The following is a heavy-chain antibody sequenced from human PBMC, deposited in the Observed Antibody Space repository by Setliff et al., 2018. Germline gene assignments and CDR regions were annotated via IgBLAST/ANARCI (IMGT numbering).Heavy chain of an antibody. D-gene: IGHD2-2*02. J-gene: IGHJ4*02. Sequence: ASVKVSCKASGYTFTSYGISWVRQAPGQGLEWMGYISAYNGHTNYAEKVQGRIAMTTDTSTRTFFMELGGLRSDDTAVYFCARASPYCGPTRCYTPFDYWGQGTLVTVSS. CDR3: ARASPYCGPTRCYTPFDY. V-gene: IGHV1-18*01. CDR1: GYTFTSYG. CDR2: ISAYNGHT.